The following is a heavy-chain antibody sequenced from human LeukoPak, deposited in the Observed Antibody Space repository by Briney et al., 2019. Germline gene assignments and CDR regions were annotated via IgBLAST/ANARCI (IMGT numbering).Heavy chain of an antibody. D-gene: IGHD6-13*01. Sequence: SETLSLTCAVYGGSFSGYYWSWIRHPPGKGLEWIGEINHSGSTNYNPSLKSRVTISVDTSKNQFSLKMSSVTAADTAVYYCARMSSSWFYNWFDPWGQGTLVTVSS. CDR3: ARMSSSWFYNWFDP. J-gene: IGHJ5*02. CDR2: INHSGST. CDR1: GGSFSGYY. V-gene: IGHV4-34*01.